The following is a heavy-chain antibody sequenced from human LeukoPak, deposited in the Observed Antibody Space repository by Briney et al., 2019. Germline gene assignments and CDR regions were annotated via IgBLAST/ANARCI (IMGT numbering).Heavy chain of an antibody. D-gene: IGHD6-19*01. J-gene: IGHJ4*02. CDR2: IIPILGIA. CDR3: ARVAAGSSGFDY. V-gene: IGHV1-69*04. Sequence: ASVKVSCKASGGTFSSYAIGWVRQAPGQGLEWMGRIIPILGIANYAQKSQGRVTITADKSTSTAYMELSSLRSEDTAVYYCARVAAGSSGFDYWGQGTLVTVSS. CDR1: GGTFSSYA.